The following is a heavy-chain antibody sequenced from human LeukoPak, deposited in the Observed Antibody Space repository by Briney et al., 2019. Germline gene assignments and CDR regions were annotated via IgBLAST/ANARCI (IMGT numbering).Heavy chain of an antibody. CDR1: GGSINSSPYY. CDR3: ARHPLYYYDSSGYFDY. J-gene: IGHJ4*02. Sequence: KASETLSLTCTVSGGSINSSPYYWGWIRQPPGKGLEWIGTIYYSGSTYYNPSLKSRVTISVDTSKNQFSLKLSPVTAADTAVYYCARHPLYYYDSSGYFDYWGQGTLVTVSS. V-gene: IGHV4-39*01. D-gene: IGHD3-22*01. CDR2: IYYSGST.